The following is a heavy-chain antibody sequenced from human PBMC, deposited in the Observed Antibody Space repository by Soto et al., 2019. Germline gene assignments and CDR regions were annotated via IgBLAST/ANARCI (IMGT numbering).Heavy chain of an antibody. J-gene: IGHJ4*02. V-gene: IGHV3-30*18. CDR2: ISYDGSNK. CDR1: GFTFSSYG. CDR3: AKDPRRNTAMYGPYYFDY. Sequence: QVQLVESGGGVVQPGRSLRLSCAASGFTFSSYGMHWVRQAPGKGLEWVAVISYDGSNKYYADSVKGRFTISRDNSKNTLYLQMNSLRAEDTAVYYCAKDPRRNTAMYGPYYFDYWGQGTLVTVSS. D-gene: IGHD5-18*01.